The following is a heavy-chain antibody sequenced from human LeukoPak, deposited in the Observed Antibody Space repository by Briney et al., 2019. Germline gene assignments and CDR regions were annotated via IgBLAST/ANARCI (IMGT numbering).Heavy chain of an antibody. V-gene: IGHV3-11*04. Sequence: GGSLRLSCVASGFTFSDYYMSWIRQAPGKGLEWVSYISRTGASIYYADSVKGRFTISRDNAKNSLYLQMNSLRAEDTAVYYCAREEAAQGDYWGQGTLVTVSS. J-gene: IGHJ4*02. D-gene: IGHD6-13*01. CDR2: ISRTGASI. CDR3: AREEAAQGDY. CDR1: GFTFSDYY.